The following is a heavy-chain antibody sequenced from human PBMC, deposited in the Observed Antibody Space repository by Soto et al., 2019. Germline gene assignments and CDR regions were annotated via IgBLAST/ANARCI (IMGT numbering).Heavy chain of an antibody. CDR1: GGSISSGGYS. J-gene: IGHJ4*02. CDR3: TRDSGGANDH. Sequence: QLQLQESGSGLVKPSQTLSLTCAVSGGSISSGGYSWSWMRQPPGKGLEGIGYIYHSGSTYYNPSLTRRVTISVDRPTHPFSLKLSSVTAADTAVYYGTRDSGGANDHWGQGTRVTVSS. D-gene: IGHD2-21*01. CDR2: IYHSGST. V-gene: IGHV4-30-2*01.